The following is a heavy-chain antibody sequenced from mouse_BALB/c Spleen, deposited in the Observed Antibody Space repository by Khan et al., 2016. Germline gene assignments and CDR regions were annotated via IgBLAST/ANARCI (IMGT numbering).Heavy chain of an antibody. CDR1: GFTFSSFG. J-gene: IGHJ2*01. V-gene: IGHV5-17*02. CDR3: AREGFDY. CDR2: ISSGSSTI. Sequence: EVELVESGGGLVQPGWSRKLSCAASGFTFSSFGIHWVRQAPEKGLEWVAYISSGSSTIYYADTVKGRFTISRDNPKNTLFLQMTSLRSEATAMYDCAREGFDYWGQGTTRTVSS.